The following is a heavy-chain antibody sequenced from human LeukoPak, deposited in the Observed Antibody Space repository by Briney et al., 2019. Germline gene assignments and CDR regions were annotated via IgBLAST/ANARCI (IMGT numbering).Heavy chain of an antibody. Sequence: ASVKVSCKASGGTFSSYAISWVRQAPGQGLEWMGGIIPIFGTANYAQKFQGRVTITTDESTSTAYMELSSLRSEDTAVYYCARSSDIVVVPAAISHYYYYMDVWGKGTTVTVSS. D-gene: IGHD2-2*02. V-gene: IGHV1-69*05. CDR3: ARSSDIVVVPAAISHYYYYMDV. J-gene: IGHJ6*03. CDR2: IIPIFGTA. CDR1: GGTFSSYA.